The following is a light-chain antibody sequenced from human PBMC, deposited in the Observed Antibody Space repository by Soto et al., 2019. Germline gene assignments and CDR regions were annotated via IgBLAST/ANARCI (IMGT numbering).Light chain of an antibody. Sequence: QSALTQSPSASGSPGQSVTISCTGTSSDVGNYKYVSWYQQHPGKAPKLMIYEFSNRPSGVPYRFRGSKSGNTASLTVSGLQVEHEADYYCRSYARNNLWVFGGATQLTVL. J-gene: IGLJ3*02. CDR1: SSDVGNYKY. V-gene: IGLV2-8*01. CDR2: EFS. CDR3: RSYARNNLWV.